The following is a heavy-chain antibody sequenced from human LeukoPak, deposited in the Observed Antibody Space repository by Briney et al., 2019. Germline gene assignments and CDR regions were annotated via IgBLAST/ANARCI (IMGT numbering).Heavy chain of an antibody. CDR1: GGSFSIYA. CDR2: IIPLVNAA. J-gene: IGHJ3*01. Sequence: GASVKVSCKASGGSFSIYAINWVRQAPGQGLEWMGRIIPLVNAATYAQKLQGRITITADKSTNTADMELSSLRSEDTAVYYCASAAHDSGDYGVLGSWGQGTMVTVSS. D-gene: IGHD4-17*01. CDR3: ASAAHDSGDYGVLGS. V-gene: IGHV1-69*04.